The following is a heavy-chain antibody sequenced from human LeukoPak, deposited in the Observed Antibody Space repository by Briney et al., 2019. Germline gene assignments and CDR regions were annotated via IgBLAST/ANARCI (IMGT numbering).Heavy chain of an antibody. CDR2: IRYDGSNK. CDR1: GFTFSNYA. V-gene: IGHV3-30*02. J-gene: IGHJ4*02. Sequence: GGSLRLSCAASGFTFSNYAMHWVRQAPGKGLEWVAFIRYDGSNKYYADSVKGRFTISRDKSKNTLYLQINSLRTEDTAVYYCAKGRYYNILTGYPRQYYFDYWGQGTLVTVSS. D-gene: IGHD3-9*01. CDR3: AKGRYYNILTGYPRQYYFDY.